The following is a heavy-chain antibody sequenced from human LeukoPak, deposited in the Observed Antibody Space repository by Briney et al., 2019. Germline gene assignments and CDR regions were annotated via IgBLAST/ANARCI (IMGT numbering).Heavy chain of an antibody. CDR3: VKDAPLPFDF. Sequence: PGGSLRLSCAASGFTFRDFAMSWVRQAPGKGLEWVSAISGDAHSTYYADSLKGRFTISRDNSKNTLYLQMNSLRAADTAPYFCVKDAPLPFDFWGQGALVIVSS. J-gene: IGHJ4*02. CDR1: GFTFRDFA. V-gene: IGHV3-23*01. CDR2: ISGDAHST.